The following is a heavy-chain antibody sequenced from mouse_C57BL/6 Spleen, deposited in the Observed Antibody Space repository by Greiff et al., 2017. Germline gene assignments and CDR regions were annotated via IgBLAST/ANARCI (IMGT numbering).Heavy chain of an antibody. J-gene: IGHJ4*01. D-gene: IGHD1-1*01. V-gene: IGHV2-5*01. CDR1: GFSLTSYG. Sequence: QVQLKESGPGLVQPSQSLSITCTVSGFSLTSYGVHWVRQSPGKGLEWLGVIWRGGSTDYNAAFMSRLSITKDNSKSQVFFKMNSLQADDTAIYYCAKNYYYGSSSHYYAMDYWGQGTSVTVSS. CDR3: AKNYYYGSSSHYYAMDY. CDR2: IWRGGST.